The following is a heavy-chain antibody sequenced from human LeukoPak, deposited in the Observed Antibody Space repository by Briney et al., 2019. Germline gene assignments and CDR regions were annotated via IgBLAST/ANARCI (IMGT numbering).Heavy chain of an antibody. CDR1: GGSISSYY. CDR3: ARGQHSYGYFNGFDY. CDR2: IYYSGST. V-gene: IGHV4-59*01. D-gene: IGHD5-18*01. J-gene: IGHJ4*02. Sequence: SETLSLTCTVSGGSISSYYWNWIRQPPGKGLEWIGYIYYSGSTNYNPSLESRVTMSVDTSKNQFSQKLSSVTAADTAVYYCARGQHSYGYFNGFDYWGQGTLVTVSS.